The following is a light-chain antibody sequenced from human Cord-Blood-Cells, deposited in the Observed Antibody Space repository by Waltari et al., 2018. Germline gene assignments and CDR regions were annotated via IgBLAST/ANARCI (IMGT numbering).Light chain of an antibody. CDR1: SSDVGGYNY. CDR3: SSYTSSSTV. CDR2: DVS. V-gene: IGLV2-14*01. Sequence: QSALTQPASVSGSPGQSITISCTGTSSDVGGYNYLSWYQTHPGKTPKLMIYDVSNRPSGVSNRFSGSKSGNTASLTISGLQAEDEADYYCSSYTSSSTVFGGGTKLTVL. J-gene: IGLJ3*02.